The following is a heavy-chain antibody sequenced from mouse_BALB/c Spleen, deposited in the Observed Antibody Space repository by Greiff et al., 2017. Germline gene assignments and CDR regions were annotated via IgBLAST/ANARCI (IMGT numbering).Heavy chain of an antibody. CDR2: INPSTGYT. D-gene: IGHD2-2*01. Sequence: VQLQQSGAELAKPGASVKMSCKASGYTFTSYWMHWVKQRPGQGLEWIGYINPSTGYTEYNQKFKDKATLTADKSSSTAYMQLSSLTSEDSAVYYCARSPSYYGYDGFAYWGQGTLVTVSA. J-gene: IGHJ3*01. CDR3: ARSPSYYGYDGFAY. V-gene: IGHV1-7*01. CDR1: GYTFTSYW.